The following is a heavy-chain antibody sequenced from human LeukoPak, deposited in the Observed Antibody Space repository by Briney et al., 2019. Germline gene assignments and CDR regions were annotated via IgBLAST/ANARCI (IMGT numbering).Heavy chain of an antibody. D-gene: IGHD3-22*01. J-gene: IGHJ4*02. Sequence: ASVKVSCKASGYTFSNYGISWVRQAPGQGLEWMGWISAYNRKTDYAQKFQGRVTMTRDMSTSTAYMELSSLRSEDTAVYYCAAPGYYDSSGYSIWGQGTLVTVSS. CDR2: ISAYNRKT. CDR1: GYTFSNYG. CDR3: AAPGYYDSSGYSI. V-gene: IGHV1-18*01.